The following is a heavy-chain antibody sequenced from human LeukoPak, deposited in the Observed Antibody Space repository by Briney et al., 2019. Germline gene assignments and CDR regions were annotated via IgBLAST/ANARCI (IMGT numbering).Heavy chain of an antibody. CDR3: TTGGYRYGDDY. CDR2: FKSKTDGGTI. V-gene: IGHV3-15*01. J-gene: IGHJ4*02. D-gene: IGHD5-18*01. CDR1: GFTFSVYW. Sequence: GGSLRLSCAASGFTFSVYWMSWVRQAPGKGLEWVGRFKSKTDGGTIDYAAPVKGRFTISRDDSKNTLYLQMNSLKTEDTAVYYCTTGGYRYGDDYWGQGTLVTVSS.